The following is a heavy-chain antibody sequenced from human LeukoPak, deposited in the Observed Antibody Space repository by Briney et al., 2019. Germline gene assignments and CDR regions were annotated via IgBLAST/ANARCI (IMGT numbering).Heavy chain of an antibody. D-gene: IGHD3-3*01. J-gene: IGHJ5*02. Sequence: GGSLRLSCAASGLSFSNYAMSWVRQAPARGPEWVSSIRGDGETFYADSVTGRFTISRDNSKDTLYLQMSSLRAEDRAVYYCAKFIRDYDFWSGSYRAQWFDPWGQGTLVTVSS. CDR2: IRGDGET. V-gene: IGHV3-23*01. CDR3: AKFIRDYDFWSGSYRAQWFDP. CDR1: GLSFSNYA.